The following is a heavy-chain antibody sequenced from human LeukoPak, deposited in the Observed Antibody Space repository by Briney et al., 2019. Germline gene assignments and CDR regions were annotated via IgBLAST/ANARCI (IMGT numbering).Heavy chain of an antibody. Sequence: ASVKVSCKTSGFTFTSYGISWVRQAPGQGLEWVGWISGYNGNTNYAQKFQGRVTMTTDTSTSTAYMELGSLRSDDTAMYYCARDRSSSARENWGQGTLVTVPS. D-gene: IGHD6-13*01. CDR2: ISGYNGNT. CDR1: GFTFTSYG. CDR3: ARDRSSSAREN. J-gene: IGHJ4*02. V-gene: IGHV1-18*01.